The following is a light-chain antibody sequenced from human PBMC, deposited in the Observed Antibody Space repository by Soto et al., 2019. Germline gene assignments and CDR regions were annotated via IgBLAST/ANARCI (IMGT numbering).Light chain of an antibody. Sequence: DIVMTQSPLSLPVTPGEPASISCRSSQSLLHSNGYNYLDWYLQKPGQSPQLLIYLGSNRASGVPDRCSGSGSGTDFTLKISRGEAEDVGVYYCMQAVQTPITFGQGTRLEIK. CDR3: MQAVQTPIT. V-gene: IGKV2-28*01. J-gene: IGKJ5*01. CDR2: LGS. CDR1: QSLLHSNGYNY.